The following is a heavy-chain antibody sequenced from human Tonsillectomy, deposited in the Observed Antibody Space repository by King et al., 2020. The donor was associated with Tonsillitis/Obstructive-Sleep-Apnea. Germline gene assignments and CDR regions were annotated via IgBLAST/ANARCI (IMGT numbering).Heavy chain of an antibody. CDR2: IYYSGST. Sequence: QLQLQESGPGLVKPSETLSLTCTVSGGSMSLYYWSWIRQPPGKGLEWIGYIYYSGSTDYNPSLTSRVTISVDSSKNQFSLNLNSVTAADTAIYYCARAPLGYCSSTNCYDGSFDYWGQGTLVTVSS. V-gene: IGHV4-59*01. D-gene: IGHD2-2*01. J-gene: IGHJ4*02. CDR3: ARAPLGYCSSTNCYDGSFDY. CDR1: GGSMSLYY.